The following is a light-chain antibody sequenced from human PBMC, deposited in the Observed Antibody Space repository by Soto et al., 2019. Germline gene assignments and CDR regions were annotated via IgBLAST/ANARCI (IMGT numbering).Light chain of an antibody. CDR3: CSFEASNNVL. V-gene: IGLV2-14*01. Sequence: QSALTQPASVSGSPGQSITISCTGSSSDVGGYDYVSWYQQHPGKAPKLMIYEVSNRPSGVSNRFSGSKSGNTASLTISGLQAEDEADYYCCSFEASNNVLFGGGTKLTVL. J-gene: IGLJ2*01. CDR2: EVS. CDR1: SSDVGGYDY.